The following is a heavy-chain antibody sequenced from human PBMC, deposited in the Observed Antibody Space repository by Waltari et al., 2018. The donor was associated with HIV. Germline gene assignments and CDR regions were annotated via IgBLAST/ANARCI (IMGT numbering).Heavy chain of an antibody. D-gene: IGHD3-3*01. J-gene: IGHJ3*02. CDR2: FDPEDGET. Sequence: QVQLVQSGAEVKKPGASVKVSCKVSGYTLTELSMHWVRQAPGKGLEWMGGFDPEDGETIYDKKVQGRGTMTEDTSTDTAYMELSSLRSEDTAVYYCATDRGYDFWNGWVRDAFDIWGQGTMVTVSS. V-gene: IGHV1-24*01. CDR3: ATDRGYDFWNGWVRDAFDI. CDR1: GYTLTELS.